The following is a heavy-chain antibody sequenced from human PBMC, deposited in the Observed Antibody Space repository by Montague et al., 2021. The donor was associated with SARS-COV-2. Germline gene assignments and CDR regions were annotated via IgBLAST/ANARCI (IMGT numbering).Heavy chain of an antibody. CDR3: AKVGDILAGYSLINLDA. Sequence: SLRLSCAASGFTFSNSPMSWVRQAPGKGLDWVSVIHSAGRGTYHADSVQGRFTISRDNLKNTVYLQMNSLRDVDTALYYCAKVGDILAGYSLINLDAWGQGTLVVVSS. D-gene: IGHD3-9*01. CDR2: IHSAGRGT. V-gene: IGHV3-23*03. J-gene: IGHJ5*02. CDR1: GFTFSNSP.